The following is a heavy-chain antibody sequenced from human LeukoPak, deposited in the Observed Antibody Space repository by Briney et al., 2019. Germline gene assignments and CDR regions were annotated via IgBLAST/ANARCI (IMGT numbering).Heavy chain of an antibody. J-gene: IGHJ6*02. V-gene: IGHV3-23*01. CDR1: GFTFSSYA. CDR2: ISGSGRST. D-gene: IGHD3-16*02. Sequence: AGSLCLSCAASGFTFSSYAMSWVRQAPGKGLAWVSGISGSGRSTHSADSVKGRFTISRDNSKNMLYLQMNSLRAGDTALYYCAKALDGYNGMDVWG. CDR3: AKALDGYNGMDV.